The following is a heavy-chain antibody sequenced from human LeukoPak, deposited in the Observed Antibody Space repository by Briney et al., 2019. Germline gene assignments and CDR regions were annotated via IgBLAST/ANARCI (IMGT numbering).Heavy chain of an antibody. D-gene: IGHD1-26*01. CDR3: ARAEWELPHFDY. J-gene: IGHJ4*02. Sequence: ASVKVSCKASGCTFTSYGISWVRQAPGQGLEWMGWISAYNGNTNYAQKLQGRVTMTTDTSTSTAYMELRSLRSDDTAVYYCARAEWELPHFDYWGQGTLVTVSS. CDR1: GCTFTSYG. V-gene: IGHV1-18*01. CDR2: ISAYNGNT.